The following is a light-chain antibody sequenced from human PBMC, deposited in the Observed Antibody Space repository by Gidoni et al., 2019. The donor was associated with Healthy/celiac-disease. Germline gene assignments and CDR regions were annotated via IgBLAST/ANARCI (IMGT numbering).Light chain of an antibody. Sequence: SYELPQPPSVSVSPGQTASITCSGDKLGDKYACWYQKKPGQSPVLVIYQDSKRPSGIPERFSGSNSGNTATLTISGTQAMDEADYYCQAWDSSTGGVFGTGTKVTVL. CDR2: QDS. J-gene: IGLJ1*01. CDR3: QAWDSSTGGV. CDR1: KLGDKY. V-gene: IGLV3-1*01.